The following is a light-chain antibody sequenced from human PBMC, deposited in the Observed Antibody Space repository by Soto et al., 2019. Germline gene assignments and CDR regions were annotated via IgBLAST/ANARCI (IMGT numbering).Light chain of an antibody. J-gene: IGKJ1*01. Sequence: GMTQSAATLSVSPGESATLSCRASQSVSNNLTWYQQKPGQPPRLLIYGASTRATGVPGRFSGSGSGTEFTLTISSLQSEDFAVYYCQQYNNWPRTFGQGTKVDIK. CDR1: QSVSNN. CDR2: GAS. CDR3: QQYNNWPRT. V-gene: IGKV3-15*01.